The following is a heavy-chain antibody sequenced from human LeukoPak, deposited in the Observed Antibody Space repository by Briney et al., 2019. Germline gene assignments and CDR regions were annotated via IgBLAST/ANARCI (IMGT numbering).Heavy chain of an antibody. D-gene: IGHD3-16*01. CDR2: IYYSGST. V-gene: IGHV4-59*01. CDR3: ARFTPQGYGWGGYNRFDP. Sequence: SETLSLTCTVSGGSISSYYWSWIRQPPGKGLEWIGYIYYSGSTNYNPSLKSRVTISVDTSKNQFSLNLTSVTAADTAVYYCARFTPQGYGWGGYNRFDPWGQGTPVTVSS. CDR1: GGSISSYY. J-gene: IGHJ5*02.